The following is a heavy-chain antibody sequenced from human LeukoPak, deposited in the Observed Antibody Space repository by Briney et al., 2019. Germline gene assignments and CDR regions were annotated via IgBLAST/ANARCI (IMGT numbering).Heavy chain of an antibody. Sequence: PSETLSLTCTASGGSISSYYWSWIRQPAGKGLEWIGRIYSSGSTNYNPSLKSRVTMSVDTSKNQFSLKVSSVTAADTAVYYCARDGIPAARKGYYYYYGMDVWGQGTTVTVSS. J-gene: IGHJ6*02. CDR3: ARDGIPAARKGYYYYYGMDV. CDR2: IYSSGST. V-gene: IGHV4-4*07. D-gene: IGHD6-13*01. CDR1: GGSISSYY.